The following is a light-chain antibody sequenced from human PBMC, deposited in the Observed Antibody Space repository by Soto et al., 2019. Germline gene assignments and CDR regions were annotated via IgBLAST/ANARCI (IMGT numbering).Light chain of an antibody. J-gene: IGLJ1*01. CDR2: DVS. CDR1: SSDVGGYNY. CDR3: SSYTSSSTRDV. V-gene: IGLV2-14*01. Sequence: QSALTQPASVSGSPGQSITISCTGTSSDVGGYNYVSWYQQHPGKAPKLMIYDVSTRPSGVSNRFSGSKSGNTASLTIAGLQAEDEADYYCSSYTSSSTRDVFGTGTKLTVL.